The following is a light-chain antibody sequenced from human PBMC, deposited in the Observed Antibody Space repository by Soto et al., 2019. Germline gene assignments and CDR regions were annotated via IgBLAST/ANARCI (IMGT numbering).Light chain of an antibody. CDR3: QQRSNWPPTWT. CDR2: DAS. V-gene: IGKV3-11*01. CDR1: QSVSSY. J-gene: IGKJ1*01. Sequence: EIVLSQSPATLSLSPGERATLSCRASQSVSSYLAWYQHIPGQAPRLLIYDASKRATGIPARFSGSGSGTDFTLTISSLEPEDLAVYYCQQRSNWPPTWTFGQGTKVEVK.